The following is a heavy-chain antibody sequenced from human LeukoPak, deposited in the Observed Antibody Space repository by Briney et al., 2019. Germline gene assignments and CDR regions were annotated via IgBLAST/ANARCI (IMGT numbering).Heavy chain of an antibody. J-gene: IGHJ3*02. Sequence: PGRSLRLSCAASGFTFSSYAMSWVRQAPGKGLEWVSAISGSGGSTYYADSVKGRFTISRDNSKNTLYLQMNSLRAEDTAVYYCAKDIPAYYYDSSGYYVSVSAFDIWGQGTMVTVSS. D-gene: IGHD3-22*01. V-gene: IGHV3-23*01. CDR2: ISGSGGST. CDR1: GFTFSSYA. CDR3: AKDIPAYYYDSSGYYVSVSAFDI.